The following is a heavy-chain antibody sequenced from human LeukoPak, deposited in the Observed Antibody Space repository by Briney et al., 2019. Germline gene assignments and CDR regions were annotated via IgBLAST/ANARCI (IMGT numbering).Heavy chain of an antibody. CDR3: AKDRVLRIFDI. Sequence: GGSLRLSCAASGFTFSSYSMNWVRQAPGKGLEWVSSISSSSSYIYYADSVKGRFTISRDNSKNTLYLQMNSLRAEDTAVYYCAKDRVLRIFDIWGQGTMVTVSS. D-gene: IGHD3-3*01. J-gene: IGHJ3*02. CDR2: ISSSSSYI. V-gene: IGHV3-21*04. CDR1: GFTFSSYS.